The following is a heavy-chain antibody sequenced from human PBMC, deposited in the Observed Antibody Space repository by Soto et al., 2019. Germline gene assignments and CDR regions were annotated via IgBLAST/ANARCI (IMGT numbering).Heavy chain of an antibody. CDR2: IYYSGST. CDR3: ARDHSSGRDAFDI. J-gene: IGHJ3*02. V-gene: IGHV4-31*03. D-gene: IGHD6-6*01. Sequence: SETLSLTCTVSGGSISSGGYYWSWIRQHPGKGLEWIGYIYYSGSTYYNQSLKSRVTISVDTSKNQFSLKRSSVTAADTAVYYCARDHSSGRDAFDIWGQGTMVTVSS. CDR1: GGSISSGGYY.